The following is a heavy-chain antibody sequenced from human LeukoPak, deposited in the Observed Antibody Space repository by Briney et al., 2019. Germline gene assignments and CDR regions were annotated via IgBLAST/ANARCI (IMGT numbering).Heavy chain of an antibody. V-gene: IGHV4-4*07. Sequence: SETLSLTCTVSGGSLSSYYWSWTRQPAGKGLEWIGRIYASGSTNYNPSLKSRVTMSVDTSKKQFTLKLSSVTAADTAVYYCARIVGATGHYYFDYWGQGTLVTVSS. D-gene: IGHD1-26*01. CDR1: GGSLSSYY. J-gene: IGHJ4*02. CDR3: ARIVGATGHYYFDY. CDR2: IYASGST.